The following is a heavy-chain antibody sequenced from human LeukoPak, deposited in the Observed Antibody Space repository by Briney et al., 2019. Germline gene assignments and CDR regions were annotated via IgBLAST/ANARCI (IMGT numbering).Heavy chain of an antibody. CDR1: GGSMISYY. J-gene: IGHJ6*03. CDR2: IYYSGST. Sequence: PSETLSLTCTVSGGSMISYYWSWIRQPPGKGLEWIGYIYYSGSTNYNPSLKSRVTISVDTSKNQFSLKLSSVTAADTAVYYCAGGYSYGSTYYYMDVWGKGTTVTISS. CDR3: AGGYSYGSTYYYMDV. D-gene: IGHD5-18*01. V-gene: IGHV4-59*01.